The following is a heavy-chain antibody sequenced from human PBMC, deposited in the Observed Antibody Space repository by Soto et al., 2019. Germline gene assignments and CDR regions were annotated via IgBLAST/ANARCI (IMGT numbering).Heavy chain of an antibody. CDR1: GGTFSSYA. Sequence: SVKVSCKASGGTFSSYAISWVRQAPGQGLEWMGGIIPIFGTANYAQKFQGRVTITADESTSTAYMELSSLRSEDTAVYYCARASSGYYHDDHAFDIWRQGTMVTVSS. D-gene: IGHD3-22*01. CDR3: ARASSGYYHDDHAFDI. CDR2: IIPIFGTA. V-gene: IGHV1-69*13. J-gene: IGHJ3*02.